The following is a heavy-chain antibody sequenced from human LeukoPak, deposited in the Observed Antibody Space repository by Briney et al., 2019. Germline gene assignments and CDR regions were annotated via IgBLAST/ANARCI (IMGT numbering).Heavy chain of an antibody. CDR2: MNPNSGNT. D-gene: IGHD2-2*01. CDR1: GYTFTSYG. J-gene: IGHJ3*02. V-gene: IGHV1-8*03. Sequence: GASVKVSCKASGYTFTSYGISWVRQAPGQGLEWMGWMNPNSGNTGYAQKFQGRVTITRNTSISTAYMELSSLRSEDTAVYYCARFGYCSSTSCYGDAFDIWGQGTMVTVSS. CDR3: ARFGYCSSTSCYGDAFDI.